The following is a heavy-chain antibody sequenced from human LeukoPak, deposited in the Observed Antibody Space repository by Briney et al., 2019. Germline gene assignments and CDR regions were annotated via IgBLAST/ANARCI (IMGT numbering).Heavy chain of an antibody. J-gene: IGHJ6*02. CDR2: ISGSGGST. D-gene: IGHD3-10*01. V-gene: IGHV3-23*01. CDR3: AKDVSYGSGISDGMDV. CDR1: GFTFSSYA. Sequence: GGSLRLSCAASGFTFSSYAMSWVRQAPGEGLEWVSAISGSGGSTYYAASVKGRFTISRDNSKNPLYLQMNSLRAEDTAVYYCAKDVSYGSGISDGMDVWGQGTTVTVSS.